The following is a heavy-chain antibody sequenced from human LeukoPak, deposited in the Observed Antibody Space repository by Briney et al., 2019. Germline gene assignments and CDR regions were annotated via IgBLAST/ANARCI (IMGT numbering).Heavy chain of an antibody. CDR1: GGSFSSYY. D-gene: IGHD3-10*01. CDR2: VNHSGST. Sequence: SATQSLTCAVYGGSFSSYYWTWIRQPPRKGLEWIGEVNHSGSTNYNPSLKSRVTISVDTSKNQFSLELTSVTAADTAVYYCARGRGLRAVNNWFDPWGQGTLVTVSS. V-gene: IGHV4-34*01. CDR3: ARGRGLRAVNNWFDP. J-gene: IGHJ5*02.